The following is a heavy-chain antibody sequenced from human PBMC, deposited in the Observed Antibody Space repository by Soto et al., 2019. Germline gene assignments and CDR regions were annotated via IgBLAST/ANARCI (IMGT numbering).Heavy chain of an antibody. V-gene: IGHV4-30-2*01. J-gene: IGHJ4*02. CDR1: GGSISSGGYS. D-gene: IGHD4-17*01. CDR2: IYHSGST. CDR3: ARADYGGNPTYFDP. Sequence: QLQLQESGSGLVKPSQTLSLTCAVSGGSISSGGYSWGWIRQPPGKGLEWIGYIYHSGSTDYNPSLKSRVTISVDRSKSQFSLKLSSVTAADTAVYYCARADYGGNPTYFDPWGQGILVTVSS.